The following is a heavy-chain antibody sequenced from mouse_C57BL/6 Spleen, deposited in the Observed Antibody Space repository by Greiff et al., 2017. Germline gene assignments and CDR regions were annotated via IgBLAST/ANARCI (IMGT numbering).Heavy chain of an antibody. D-gene: IGHD2-3*01. J-gene: IGHJ3*01. CDR3: TTGDGYHFAY. Sequence: VQLQQSGAELVRPGASVKLSCTASGFNIKDYYMHWVKQRPEQGLEWIGRIDPEDGDTEYAPKFQGKATVTADTSSNTAYLQLSSLTSEDTAVYYCTTGDGYHFAYWGQGTLVTVSA. CDR1: GFNIKDYY. V-gene: IGHV14-1*01. CDR2: IDPEDGDT.